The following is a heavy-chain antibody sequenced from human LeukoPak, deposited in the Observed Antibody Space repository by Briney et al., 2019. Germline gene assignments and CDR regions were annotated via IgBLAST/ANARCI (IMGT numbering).Heavy chain of an antibody. CDR3: AKDIDGYYYDSSGLDY. D-gene: IGHD3-22*01. J-gene: IGHJ4*02. CDR1: GFTFSSYV. Sequence: GGSLRLSCAASGFTFSSYVMSWVRQAPGKGLEWVSSISNSGGSTYYADSVKGRFTISRDNSKNTLYLQMNSLRAEDTAVYYCAKDIDGYYYDSSGLDYWGQGTLVTVSS. V-gene: IGHV3-23*01. CDR2: ISNSGGST.